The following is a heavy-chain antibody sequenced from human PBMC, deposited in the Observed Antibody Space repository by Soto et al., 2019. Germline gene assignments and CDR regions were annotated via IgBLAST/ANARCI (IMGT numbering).Heavy chain of an antibody. CDR3: ARDYYYGSGSYLYGMDV. CDR2: TA. Sequence: TANYAQKFQGRVPITADESTSTAYMELSSLRSEDTAVYYCARDYYYGSGSYLYGMDVWGQGTTVTVSS. V-gene: IGHV1-69*01. J-gene: IGHJ6*02. D-gene: IGHD3-10*01.